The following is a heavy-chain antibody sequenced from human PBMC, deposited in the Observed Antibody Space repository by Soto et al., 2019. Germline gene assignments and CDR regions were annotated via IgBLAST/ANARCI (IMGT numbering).Heavy chain of an antibody. V-gene: IGHV4-39*01. CDR2: IYYIGST. J-gene: IGHJ4*02. D-gene: IGHD6-13*01. CDR1: GGSISSSSYY. Sequence: SSETLSLTCTVSGGSISSSSYYWGWIRLPPGKGLQWIGSIYYIGSTYYNPSLKSRVSISVDTSKNQFSLKLSSVTAADTAVYYCARHKKRPGIATAGIYYFDYWGQGTLVTVSS. CDR3: ARHKKRPGIATAGIYYFDY.